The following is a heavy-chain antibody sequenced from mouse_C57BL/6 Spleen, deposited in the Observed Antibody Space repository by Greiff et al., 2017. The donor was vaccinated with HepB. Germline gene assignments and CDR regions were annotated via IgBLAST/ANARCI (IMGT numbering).Heavy chain of an antibody. D-gene: IGHD2-3*01. J-gene: IGHJ1*03. Sequence: EVKLMESGGGLVKPGGSLKLSCAASGFTFSSYTMSWVRQTPEKRLEWVATISGGGGNTYYPDSVKGRFPISRDNAKNTLYLQMSSLRSEDTALYYCASDDGYYPRWYFDVWGTGTTVTVSS. CDR3: ASDDGYYPRWYFDV. CDR1: GFTFSSYT. V-gene: IGHV5-9*01. CDR2: ISGGGGNT.